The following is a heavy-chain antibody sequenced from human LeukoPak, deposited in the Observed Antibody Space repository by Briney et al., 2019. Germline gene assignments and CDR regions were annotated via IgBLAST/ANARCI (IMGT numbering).Heavy chain of an antibody. Sequence: GASVKVSCKASGGTFSSYAISWVRQAAGQGLEWMGGIIPIFGTANYAQKFQGRVTITADESTSTAYMELSSQRSEDTAVYYCARVARGGKGNWFDPWGQGTLVTVSS. CDR1: GGTFSSYA. CDR2: IIPIFGTA. CDR3: ARVARGGKGNWFDP. V-gene: IGHV1-69*13. J-gene: IGHJ5*02. D-gene: IGHD4-23*01.